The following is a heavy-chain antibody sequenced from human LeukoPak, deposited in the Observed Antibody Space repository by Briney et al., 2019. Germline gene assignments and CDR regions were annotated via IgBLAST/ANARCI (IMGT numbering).Heavy chain of an antibody. D-gene: IGHD1-1*01. CDR2: ISGDGGST. J-gene: IGHJ3*02. Sequence: RGALRHSCAASGHTLDHYVMHWGRQAPRKSLELVCLISGDGGSTYYADSVKGRLTISRDNSKNSLYLQMNSLTTEDTALYFCAKGTTMYAFDIWGQGTMVTVSS. V-gene: IGHV3-43*02. CDR3: AKGTTMYAFDI. CDR1: GHTLDHYV.